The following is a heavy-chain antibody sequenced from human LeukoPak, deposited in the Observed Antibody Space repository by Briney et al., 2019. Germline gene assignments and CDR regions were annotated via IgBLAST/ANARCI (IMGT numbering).Heavy chain of an antibody. CDR2: IYYSGST. Sequence: SETLSLTCTVSGGSISSSSYYWGWIRQPPGKGLEWIGSIYYSGSTYYNPSLKSRVTISVDTSKNQFSLKLSSVTAADTAVYYCARGRYYDPYFDYWGQGTLVTVSS. CDR1: GGSISSSSYY. J-gene: IGHJ4*02. V-gene: IGHV4-39*07. CDR3: ARGRYYDPYFDY. D-gene: IGHD3-22*01.